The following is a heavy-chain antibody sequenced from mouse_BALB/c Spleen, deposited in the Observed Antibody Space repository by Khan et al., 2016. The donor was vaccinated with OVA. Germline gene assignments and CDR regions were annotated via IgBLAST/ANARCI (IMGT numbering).Heavy chain of an antibody. V-gene: IGHV3-2*02. CDR2: ISYSGST. J-gene: IGHJ4*01. CDR3: ARGSYYGYAMDY. CDR1: GYSITSVYA. Sequence: EVQLQESGPGLVKPSQSLSLTCTVTGYSITSVYAWNWIRQFPGNKLEWMGYISYSGSTSYNPSLKSRISITRDPSKNQFFLQLNSVTTEDTATYDCARGSYYGYAMDYWGQGTSVTVTT. D-gene: IGHD1-1*01.